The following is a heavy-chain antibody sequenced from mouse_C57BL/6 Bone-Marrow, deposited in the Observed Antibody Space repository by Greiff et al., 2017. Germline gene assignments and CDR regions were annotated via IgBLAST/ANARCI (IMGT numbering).Heavy chain of an antibody. D-gene: IGHD1-1*01. CDR3: TTVVAYYFDY. CDR2: IYPGSGST. Sequence: QVQLQQPGAELVKPGASVTMSCKASGYTFTSYWITWVKPRPGQGLEWIGDIYPGSGSTNYNEKFNSKATLTVDTSSSTAYMQRSSLTSEASAVYYCTTVVAYYFDYWGQGTTLTVSS. V-gene: IGHV1-55*01. J-gene: IGHJ2*01. CDR1: GYTFTSYW.